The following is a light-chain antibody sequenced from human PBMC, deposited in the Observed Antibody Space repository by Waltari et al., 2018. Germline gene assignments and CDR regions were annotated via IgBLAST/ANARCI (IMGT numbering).Light chain of an antibody. CDR1: SSDVGYYDD. V-gene: IGLV2-11*01. J-gene: IGLJ2*01. CDR2: DVN. Sequence: QSALTQPHSVSGSPGQSVTISCTGTSSDVGYYDDVSWYQQHPGKAPKVVIYDVNKRPSVVPDRFSVSKSGNTASLTISGLQADDEADYYCCSCAGTCIFIFFGGGTKLTVL. CDR3: CSCAGTCIFIF.